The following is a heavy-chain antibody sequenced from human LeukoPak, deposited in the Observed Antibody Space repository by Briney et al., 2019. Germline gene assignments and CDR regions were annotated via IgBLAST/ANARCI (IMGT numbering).Heavy chain of an antibody. CDR1: GVSISSGGYY. CDR2: IYYSGST. D-gene: IGHD3-3*02. J-gene: IGHJ6*02. Sequence: SETLSLTCTVSGVSISSGGYYCTWIRQHPGKGLEWIGDIYYSGSTYYNPSLKSRVTISIDTSKNQFSLELRSVTAADTAVYYCARGGIFVVVPPGDYGMDVWGQGTTVTVSS. CDR3: ARGGIFVVVPPGDYGMDV. V-gene: IGHV4-31*03.